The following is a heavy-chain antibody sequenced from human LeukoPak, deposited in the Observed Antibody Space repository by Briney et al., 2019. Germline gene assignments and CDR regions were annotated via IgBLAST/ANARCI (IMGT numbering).Heavy chain of an antibody. V-gene: IGHV3-33*01. D-gene: IGHD5/OR15-5a*01. Sequence: GGSLRLSCAASGFTFSSYGMHWVRQAPGKGLEWVAVIWYDGSNKYYADSVKGRFTISRDNSKNTLYLQMNSLRAEDTAVYYCARGPSVKYYFDYWGQGTLVTVSS. CDR3: ARGPSVKYYFDY. CDR1: GFTFSSYG. CDR2: IWYDGSNK. J-gene: IGHJ4*02.